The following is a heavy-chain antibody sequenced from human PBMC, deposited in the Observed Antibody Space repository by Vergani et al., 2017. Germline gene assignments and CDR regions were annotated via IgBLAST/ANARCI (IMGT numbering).Heavy chain of an antibody. CDR1: GSSITYGAFY. Sequence: QLQLQESGPGLVKPSETLSLTCTVSGSSITYGAFYWGWIRQSPGKGLEWIGSIHYSENKFYNPSLESRVTLSIDTTKNQFSLKLKSVTAADTAVYFCARQRPGSGWSPGDFDDWGQGILVTVSS. D-gene: IGHD6-19*01. CDR3: ARQRPGSGWSPGDFDD. J-gene: IGHJ4*02. CDR2: IHYSENK. V-gene: IGHV4-39*01.